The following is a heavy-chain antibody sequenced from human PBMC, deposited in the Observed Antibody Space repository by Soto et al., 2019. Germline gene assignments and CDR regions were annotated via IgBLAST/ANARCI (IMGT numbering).Heavy chain of an antibody. CDR3: ACAPSP. CDR2: NYHSGST. CDR1: GGSISSGGYS. V-gene: IGHV4-30-2*01. J-gene: IGHJ5*02. Sequence: QLHLQESGSGLVKPSQTLSLTCAVSGGSISSGGYSWSWIRPPPGKGLEWIGYNYHSGSTYHYPSLKSRVTISVDRSKTQFPLKIRSVTAADTVVYYCACAPSPWGQGTLVTVPS.